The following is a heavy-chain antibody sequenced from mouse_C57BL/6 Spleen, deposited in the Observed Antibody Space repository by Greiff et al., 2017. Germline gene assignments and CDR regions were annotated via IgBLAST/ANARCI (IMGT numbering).Heavy chain of an antibody. CDR3: ARITTVVAFDG. CDR2: IYPGDGDT. V-gene: IGHV1-80*01. CDR1: GYAFSSYW. D-gene: IGHD1-1*01. J-gene: IGHJ2*01. Sequence: QVQLKESGAELVKPGASVKISCKASGYAFSSYWMNWVKQRPGKGLEWIGQIYPGDGDTNYNGKFKGKATLTADKSSSTAYMQLSSLTSEDSAVYFCARITTVVAFDGWGQGTTLTVSS.